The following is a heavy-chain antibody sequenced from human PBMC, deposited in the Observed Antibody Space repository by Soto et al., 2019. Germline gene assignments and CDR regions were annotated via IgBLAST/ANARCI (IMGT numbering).Heavy chain of an antibody. CDR3: AKIPIMTTVTHYFDY. Sequence: EVQLLESGGGLVQPGGSLRLSCADSGFTFSSYAMSWVRQAPGKGLEWVSTINGGDGSTYYGHPVKGRFTISRDDSKNTLYLQMNSLRAEDTAVYYCAKIPIMTTVTHYFDYWGQGTLVTVSS. D-gene: IGHD4-17*01. CDR1: GFTFSSYA. V-gene: IGHV3-23*01. J-gene: IGHJ4*02. CDR2: INGGDGST.